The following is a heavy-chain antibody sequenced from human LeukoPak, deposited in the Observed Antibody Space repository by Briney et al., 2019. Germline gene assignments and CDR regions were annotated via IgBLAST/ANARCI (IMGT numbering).Heavy chain of an antibody. Sequence: GASVKVSCKASGGTFSSYAISWVRQAPGQGLEWMGGIIPIFGTANYAQKFQGRVTITTDESTSTAYMELSSLRSEDTAVYYCARDREGSSNWFDPWGQGTLVTVSS. CDR1: GGTFSSYA. V-gene: IGHV1-69*05. J-gene: IGHJ5*02. D-gene: IGHD6-6*01. CDR3: ARDREGSSNWFDP. CDR2: IIPIFGTA.